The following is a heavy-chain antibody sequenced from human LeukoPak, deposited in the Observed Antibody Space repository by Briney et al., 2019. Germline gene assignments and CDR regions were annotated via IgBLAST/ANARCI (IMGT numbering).Heavy chain of an antibody. CDR3: ARDYGGNSGWFDP. Sequence: EASVKVSCKASGYTFTSYDIDWVRQATGQGLEWVGWMNLTSGDTGYAQKFQGRVTMTRDTSISTAYMELSGLRSEDTAVYYCARDYGGNSGWFDPWGQGTLVTVSS. V-gene: IGHV1-8*01. CDR1: GYTFTSYD. J-gene: IGHJ5*02. CDR2: MNLTSGDT. D-gene: IGHD4-23*01.